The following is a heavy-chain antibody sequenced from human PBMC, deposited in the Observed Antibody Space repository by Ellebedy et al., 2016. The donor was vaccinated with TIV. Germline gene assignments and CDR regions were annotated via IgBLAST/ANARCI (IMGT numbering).Heavy chain of an antibody. V-gene: IGHV3-7*01. Sequence: GESLKISCAASGFTFSVTWMSWARQAPGKGLEWVARIKYDGADKDYVDSVKGRFTISRDNAKNSLYLQMNSLRVEDTAVYFCVRARNYALDYWGQGTLVTVSS. D-gene: IGHD3-16*01. CDR2: IKYDGADK. CDR3: VRARNYALDY. J-gene: IGHJ4*02. CDR1: GFTFSVTW.